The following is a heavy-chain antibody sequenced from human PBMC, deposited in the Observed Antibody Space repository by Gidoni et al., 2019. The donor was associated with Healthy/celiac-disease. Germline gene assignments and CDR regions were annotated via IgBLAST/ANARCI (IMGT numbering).Heavy chain of an antibody. CDR1: GYRFTSYW. D-gene: IGHD5-12*01. Sequence: EVQLVQSGAEVQKPGESLNISRTGSGYRFTSYWIGWGRQMPGKGLEWMGIIYPGDSETRYSPSFQGQGTISADKSISTAYLQWSSLKASDTAMYYWARCEYSGYDYSEAGLDYYYMDVWGKGTTVTVSS. CDR3: ARCEYSGYDYSEAGLDYYYMDV. CDR2: IYPGDSET. V-gene: IGHV5-51*01. J-gene: IGHJ6*03.